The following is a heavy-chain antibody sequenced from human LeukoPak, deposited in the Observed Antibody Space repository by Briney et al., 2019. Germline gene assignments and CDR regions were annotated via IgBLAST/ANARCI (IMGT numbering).Heavy chain of an antibody. CDR1: GGSISSSSYY. D-gene: IGHD3-22*01. V-gene: IGHV4-39*07. Sequence: SETLSLTCTVSGGSISSSSYYWGWIRQPPGKGLEWIGGIYYSGSTYYNPSLKSRVTISVDTSKNQFSLKLSSVTAADTAVYYCARSPHSSGYYYPLYYFDYWGQGTLVTVSS. J-gene: IGHJ4*02. CDR3: ARSPHSSGYYYPLYYFDY. CDR2: IYYSGST.